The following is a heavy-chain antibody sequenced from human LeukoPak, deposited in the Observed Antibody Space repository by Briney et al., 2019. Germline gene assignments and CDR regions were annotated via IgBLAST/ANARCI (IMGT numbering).Heavy chain of an antibody. V-gene: IGHV1-18*01. CDR2: SSAYNGNT. D-gene: IGHD3-3*01. CDR3: ARAPRYYDFWSGYYSYGMGV. J-gene: IGHJ6*04. Sequence: GQVSSKACGYTFTGYGISWVRQAPGQGGEWMGWSSAYNGNTNYAQKLQGRVTMTTDTSTSTAYLELSSLRSDDTAVYYCARAPRYYDFWSGYYSYGMGVWGKGTTVS. CDR1: GYTFTGYG.